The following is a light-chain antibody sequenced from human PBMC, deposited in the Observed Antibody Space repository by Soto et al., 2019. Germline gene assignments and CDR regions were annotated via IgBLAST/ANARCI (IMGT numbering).Light chain of an antibody. CDR2: EDT. CDR3: HVWDSNSDHVV. Sequence: SYELTQPPSGSVAPGQTARIACGGNNIGSEIVHWYRQKPGQAPVLVVYEDTDRPSGIPERFSGSNSGNTATLTISRVEAGDEADYYCHVWDSNSDHVVFGGGTKVTVL. CDR1: NIGSEI. J-gene: IGLJ2*01. V-gene: IGLV3-21*02.